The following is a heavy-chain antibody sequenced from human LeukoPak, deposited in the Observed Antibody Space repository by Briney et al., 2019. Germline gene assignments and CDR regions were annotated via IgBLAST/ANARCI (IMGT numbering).Heavy chain of an antibody. Sequence: SETLSLTCTVSGGSIGSGYYWAWIRQPPGKGLEWIGSIHYGGTTHYNPSLQSRVTISADTSKNQFALDLRSVTAADTAVYYCTRDIGDFVSDFWGQGTLVAVSS. CDR1: GGSIGSGYY. CDR2: IHYGGTT. CDR3: TRDIGDFVSDF. V-gene: IGHV4-39*02. D-gene: IGHD2-21*02. J-gene: IGHJ4*02.